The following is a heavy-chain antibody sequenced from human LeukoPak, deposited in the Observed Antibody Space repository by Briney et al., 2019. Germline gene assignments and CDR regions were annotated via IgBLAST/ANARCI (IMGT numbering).Heavy chain of an antibody. CDR2: MNPNCGNT. CDR3: ARGRYWDRITIFGGTTFDY. J-gene: IGHJ4*02. V-gene: IGHV1-8*01. D-gene: IGHD3-3*01. CDR1: GYTFTSYD. Sequence: ASVKLSCKASGYTFTSYDINWVRRPTGQGLGLMGCMNPNCGNTGYAQKIQGRVTMTRNTSISTAYMDLSSLRSEDTAVYYCARGRYWDRITIFGGTTFDYWGQGTLVTVPS.